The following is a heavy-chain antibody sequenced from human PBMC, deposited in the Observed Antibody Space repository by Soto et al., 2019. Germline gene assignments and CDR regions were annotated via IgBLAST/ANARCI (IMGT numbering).Heavy chain of an antibody. Sequence: RGSLALSCAADVFTFSSYAMIWVRQAPGKGLQWVSAISGGGGSTYYADSVKGRFTISRDNSRNTLYLQMNSLRAEDTALYYCAKDIDGAVDGGYYFDNWGQGTLVPGSS. V-gene: IGHV3-23*01. D-gene: IGHD6-19*01. J-gene: IGHJ4*02. CDR2: ISGGGGST. CDR3: AKDIDGAVDGGYYFDN. CDR1: VFTFSSYA.